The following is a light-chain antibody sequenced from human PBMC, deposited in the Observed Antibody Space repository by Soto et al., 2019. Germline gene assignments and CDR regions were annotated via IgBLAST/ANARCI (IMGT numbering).Light chain of an antibody. V-gene: IGKV3-15*01. CDR1: QSVGSN. CDR3: QQYTNWPPIT. CDR2: GSS. J-gene: IGKJ5*01. Sequence: ILLTQSPTTLPVSPGERATLSCRASQSVGSNLAWFQQKPGQAPRLLIYGSSTRATGVPARFSGSGSGADFTLTISNLQSEDFAVYYCQQYTNWPPITFGQGTRLEI.